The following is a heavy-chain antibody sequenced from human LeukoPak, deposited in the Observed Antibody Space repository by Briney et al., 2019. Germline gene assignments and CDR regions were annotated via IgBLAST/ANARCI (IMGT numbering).Heavy chain of an antibody. CDR3: ARSLRVAVAASY. CDR1: GFTFSSYA. V-gene: IGHV3-23*01. D-gene: IGHD6-19*01. Sequence: PGGSLRLSCAASGFTFSSYAMSWVRQPPGKGLEWVSGISGSGDNTYYADSVKGRFTISRDNAKNSLYLQMNSLTAEDTAIYYCARSLRVAVAASYWGQGTLVTVSS. CDR2: ISGSGDNT. J-gene: IGHJ4*02.